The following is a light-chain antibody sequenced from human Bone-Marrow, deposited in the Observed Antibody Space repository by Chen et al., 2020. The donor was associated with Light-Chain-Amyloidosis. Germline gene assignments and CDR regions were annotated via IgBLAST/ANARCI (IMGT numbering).Light chain of an antibody. V-gene: IGLV2-23*02. CDR1: SSDVRSYNL. CDR3: GSDAGSSTVV. CDR2: EVN. J-gene: IGLJ3*02. Sequence: QSALTQPASVSGSPGQSITISCTGTSSDVRSYNLVSWYQQHPGKAPKFMIYEVNTRPSGVSNRFSGSKSGNTASLTISGLQAEDEADYYCGSDAGSSTVVFGGGTKVTVL.